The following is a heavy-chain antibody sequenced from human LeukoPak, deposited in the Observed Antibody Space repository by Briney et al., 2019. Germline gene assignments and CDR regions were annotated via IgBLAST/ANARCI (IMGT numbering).Heavy chain of an antibody. CDR2: IKQDGSEK. Sequence: PGGSLRLSCAASGFTFSSYGMSWVRQAPGKGLEWVANIKQDGSEKYYVDSVKGRFTISRDNAKNSLYLQMNSLRAEDTAVYYCARVGIVGAPNFDYWGQGTLVTVSS. J-gene: IGHJ4*02. CDR3: ARVGIVGAPNFDY. V-gene: IGHV3-7*01. CDR1: GFTFSSYG. D-gene: IGHD1-26*01.